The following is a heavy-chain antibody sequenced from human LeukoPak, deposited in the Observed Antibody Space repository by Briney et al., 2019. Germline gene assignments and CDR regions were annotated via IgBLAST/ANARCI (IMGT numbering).Heavy chain of an antibody. J-gene: IGHJ4*02. CDR1: GFTFDDYA. V-gene: IGHV3-9*01. Sequence: GGSLRLSCVASGFTFDDYAMHWVRQAPGKGLEWVSGISWNSGSIGYADSVKGRFTISRDNAKNSLYLQMNSLRAEDTALYYCAKDIGGSVAGYFDYWGQGTLVTVSS. D-gene: IGHD6-19*01. CDR2: ISWNSGSI. CDR3: AKDIGGSVAGYFDY.